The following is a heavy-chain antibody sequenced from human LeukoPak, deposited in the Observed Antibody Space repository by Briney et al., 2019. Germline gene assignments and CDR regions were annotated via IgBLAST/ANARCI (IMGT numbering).Heavy chain of an antibody. CDR1: GYSISSGYY. CDR3: ARGWTLKTPLGRVAGTSSRRGRYFDY. CDR2: INHSGST. Sequence: SETLSLTCTVSGYSISSGYYWGWIRQPPGKGLEWIGSINHSGSTNYNPSLKSRVTISVDTSKNQFSLKLSSVTAADTAMYYCARGWTLKTPLGRVAGTSSRRGRYFDYWGQGTLVTVSS. V-gene: IGHV4-38-2*02. J-gene: IGHJ4*01. D-gene: IGHD6-19*01.